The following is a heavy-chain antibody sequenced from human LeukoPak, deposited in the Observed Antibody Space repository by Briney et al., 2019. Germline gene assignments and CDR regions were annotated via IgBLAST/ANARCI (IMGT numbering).Heavy chain of an antibody. Sequence: ASVKVSCKASGYTFTSYDINWVRQATGQGLEWMGWMYPNSGNTGYAQKFQGRVTMTRNTSISTAYMELSSLRSEDTAVYYCARYAARPEDYYGMDVWGQGTTVTVSS. V-gene: IGHV1-8*01. CDR2: MYPNSGNT. CDR3: ARYAARPEDYYGMDV. D-gene: IGHD6-6*01. CDR1: GYTFTSYD. J-gene: IGHJ6*02.